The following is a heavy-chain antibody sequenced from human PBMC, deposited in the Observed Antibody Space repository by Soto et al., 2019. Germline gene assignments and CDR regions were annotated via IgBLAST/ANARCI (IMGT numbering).Heavy chain of an antibody. CDR1: GGSISSGGSY. CDR2: IYYSGNT. CDR3: VRYCSTTKCPFDY. V-gene: IGHV4-30-4*01. Sequence: SEALSLTCTVSGGSISSGGSYWGWIRQPPGKGLEWIGYIYYSGNTYFNPSLKSRVTLSVDTSKNQFSLNLSSVTAADTAVYYCVRYCSTTKCPFDYWGQGTLVTVSS. J-gene: IGHJ4*02. D-gene: IGHD2-2*01.